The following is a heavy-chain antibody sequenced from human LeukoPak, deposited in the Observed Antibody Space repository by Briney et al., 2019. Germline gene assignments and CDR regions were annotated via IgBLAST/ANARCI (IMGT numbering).Heavy chain of an antibody. CDR3: ARDPYAPPSSDLQRFDS. J-gene: IGHJ5*01. V-gene: IGHV7-4-1*02. CDR1: GYIFTNYA. CDR2: ITTSTGNP. D-gene: IGHD6-19*01. Sequence: ASVKVSCKAPGYIFTNYAINWMRQAPGQGLEWMGWITTSTGNPTYAQGFTGRFVFSSDTSVSTAYLQISSLRAEDTAVYYCARDPYAPPSSDLQRFDSWGQGTLVTVSS.